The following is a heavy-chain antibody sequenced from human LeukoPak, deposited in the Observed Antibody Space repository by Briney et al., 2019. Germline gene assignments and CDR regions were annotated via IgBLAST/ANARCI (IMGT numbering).Heavy chain of an antibody. J-gene: IGHJ4*02. CDR2: MNPNSGNT. D-gene: IGHD3-10*01. CDR3: ARRQYGSGSPLYY. CDR1: GYTFTSYD. V-gene: IGHV1-8*03. Sequence: ASVKVSCKASGYTFTSYDINWVRQTTGQGLEWMGWMNPNSGNTGYAQKFQGRVTITGNTSITTAYMELSSLRSEDTAVYYCARRQYGSGSPLYYWGQGTLVTLSS.